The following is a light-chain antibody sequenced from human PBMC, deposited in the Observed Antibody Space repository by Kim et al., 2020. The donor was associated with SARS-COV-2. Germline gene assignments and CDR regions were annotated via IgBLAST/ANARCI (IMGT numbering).Light chain of an antibody. J-gene: IGLJ2*01. CDR3: QVWDSSGDQVV. CDR1: NIGSKS. V-gene: IGLV3-21*04. CDR2: YDS. Sequence: SYELTQPPSVSVAPGKTARITCGGNNIGSKSVHWYQQKPGQAPVLVIYYDSDRPSGIPERLSGSNSGNTATLTISRVEDGDEADYYCQVWDSSGDQVVFG.